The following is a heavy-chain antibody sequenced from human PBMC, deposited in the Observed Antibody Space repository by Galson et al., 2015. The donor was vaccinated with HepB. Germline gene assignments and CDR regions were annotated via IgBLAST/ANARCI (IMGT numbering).Heavy chain of an antibody. Sequence: SLRLSCAASGFTFGDYAMSWFRQAPGRGLEWVGFIRSKAYGGTTEYAASVKGRFTISRDDSKSIAYLQMNSLKTEDTAVYYCTRVGQGVIPNPYYFDYWGQGTLVTVSS. CDR1: GFTFGDYA. CDR3: TRVGQGVIPNPYYFDY. CDR2: IRSKAYGGTT. V-gene: IGHV3-49*03. D-gene: IGHD3-16*02. J-gene: IGHJ4*02.